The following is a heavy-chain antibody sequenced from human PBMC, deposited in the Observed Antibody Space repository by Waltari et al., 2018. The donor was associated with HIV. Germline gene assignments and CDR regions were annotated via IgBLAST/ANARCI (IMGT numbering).Heavy chain of an antibody. Sequence: QVPLQASGPGLVKHSETLSLSCLVSHDPVTNHYYYWAWIRHSPGTGLEWIGSFYYRGIPFYNPSLRSRVAMSLDTSRNQFSLNLTSVTVADTAFYYCARSPFTNVASTRKLGWLDPWGQGKLVTVSS. CDR3: ARSPFTNVASTRKLGWLDP. CDR2: FYYRGIP. D-gene: IGHD3-16*01. J-gene: IGHJ5*02. V-gene: IGHV4-39*01. CDR1: HDPVTNHYYY.